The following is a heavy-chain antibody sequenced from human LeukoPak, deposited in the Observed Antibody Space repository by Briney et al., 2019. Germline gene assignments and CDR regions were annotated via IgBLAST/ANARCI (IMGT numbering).Heavy chain of an antibody. CDR2: IIPILGIA. J-gene: IGHJ5*02. Sequence: EASVKVSCKASGGTFSSYAISWVRQAPGQGLEWMGRIIPILGIANYAQKFQGRVTITADKSTSTAYMELSSLRSEDTAVYYCARARAAARRFRFNWFDPWGQGTLVTVSS. V-gene: IGHV1-69*04. CDR1: GGTFSSYA. D-gene: IGHD6-6*01. CDR3: ARARAAARRFRFNWFDP.